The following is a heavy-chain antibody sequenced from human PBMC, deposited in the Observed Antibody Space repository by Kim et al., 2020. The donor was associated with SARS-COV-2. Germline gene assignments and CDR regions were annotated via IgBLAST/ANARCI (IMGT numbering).Heavy chain of an antibody. CDR1: GYTFTSYG. D-gene: IGHD3-10*02. J-gene: IGHJ4*02. V-gene: IGHV1-18*01. CDR3: ARDLVEPLGSGSSQGPGEFDD. CDR2: ISAYNGNT. Sequence: ASVKVSCKASGYTFTSYGISWVRQAPGQGLEWMGWISAYNGNTNYAQKLQGRVTMTTDTSTSTAYMELRSLRSDDTAVYYCARDLVEPLGSGSSQGPGEFDDWGQGALVTVSS.